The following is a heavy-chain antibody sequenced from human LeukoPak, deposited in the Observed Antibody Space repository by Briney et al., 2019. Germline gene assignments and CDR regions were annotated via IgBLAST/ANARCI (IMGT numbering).Heavy chain of an antibody. V-gene: IGHV4-61*01. CDR3: ARGIDSSGYYDYFDY. Sequence: PSETLSLTCTVSDYSISSGYYWGWIRQPPGKGLEWIGYIYYSGSTNYNPSLKSRVTISVDTSKNQFSLKLSSVTAADTAVYYCARGIDSSGYYDYFDYWGQGTLVTVSS. CDR2: IYYSGST. D-gene: IGHD3-22*01. CDR1: DYSISSGYY. J-gene: IGHJ4*02.